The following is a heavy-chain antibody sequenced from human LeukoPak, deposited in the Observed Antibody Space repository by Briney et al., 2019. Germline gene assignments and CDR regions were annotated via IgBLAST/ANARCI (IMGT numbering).Heavy chain of an antibody. CDR1: GVSISSSSYY. Sequence: SETLSLTCTVSGVSISSSSYYWGWIRQPPGKGLEWIGSFCCSGNTYYNPSLKSRVTISVDTSKNQFSLKLSSVTAADTAVYYCARRQDIVVVPAGMPYDFDYWGQGTLVTVSS. V-gene: IGHV4-39*01. J-gene: IGHJ4*02. CDR3: ARRQDIVVVPAGMPYDFDY. CDR2: FCCSGNT. D-gene: IGHD2-2*01.